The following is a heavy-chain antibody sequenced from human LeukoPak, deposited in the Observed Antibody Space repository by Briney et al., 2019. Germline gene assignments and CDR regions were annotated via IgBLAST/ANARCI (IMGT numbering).Heavy chain of an antibody. CDR1: GVSFSSYA. CDR3: AFGPHQQWLLAEY. CDR2: ITGSGDST. D-gene: IGHD6-19*01. J-gene: IGHJ4*02. V-gene: IGHV3-23*01. Sequence: PGGSLRLSCAVSGVSFSSYAVGWVRQTPGKGLQLVSTITGSGDSTFYADSVNGRFTVSRDNSKNTLYLQMSSLRADDTALYYCAFGPHQQWLLAEYWGEGTLVSVSS.